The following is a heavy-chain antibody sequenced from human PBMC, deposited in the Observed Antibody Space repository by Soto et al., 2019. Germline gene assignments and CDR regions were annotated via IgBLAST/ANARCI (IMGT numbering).Heavy chain of an antibody. CDR2: INPNSGGT. CDR3: PRVGVAASPNMDV. CDR1: GYTFTGYY. Sequence: ASVKAFSRASGYTFTGYYMHWVRQAHGQGLEWMGWINPNSGGTNYAQKFQGRVTMTRDTSISTAYLELSRLRSDDTAVYYCPRVGVAASPNMDVWGQGTTVTVSS. V-gene: IGHV1-2*02. J-gene: IGHJ6*02. D-gene: IGHD6-25*01.